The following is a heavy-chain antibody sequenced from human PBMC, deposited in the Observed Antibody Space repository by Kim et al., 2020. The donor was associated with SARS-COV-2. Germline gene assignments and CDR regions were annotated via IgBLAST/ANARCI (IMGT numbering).Heavy chain of an antibody. CDR2: IKQDGSEK. Sequence: GGSLRLSCAASGFTFSNYCMSWVRQAPGKGLEWVANIKQDGSEKYYVDSVKGRFTISSDNAKNSLYLQNSLRAEDTAVYYCARDAVWAAVSYYFDYWGQGTLVTVSS. CDR3: ARDAVWAAVSYYFDY. V-gene: IGHV3-7*03. CDR1: GFTFSNYC. D-gene: IGHD6-19*01. J-gene: IGHJ4*02.